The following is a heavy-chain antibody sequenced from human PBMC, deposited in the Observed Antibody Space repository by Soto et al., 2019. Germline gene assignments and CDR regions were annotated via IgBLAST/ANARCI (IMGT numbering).Heavy chain of an antibody. Sequence: PSETLSLTCSLYSGSLSGYYWSWIRQPPGKGLEWIGEISPSGTTNYSPSLKSRVSISVDTSKNQFSLNLTSLTAADTAVYYCARAPKVSGSAQTRPDFWGQRSLVTVSS. CDR3: ARAPKVSGSAQTRPDF. CDR1: SGSLSGYY. CDR2: ISPSGTT. D-gene: IGHD6-6*01. V-gene: IGHV4-34*01. J-gene: IGHJ4*02.